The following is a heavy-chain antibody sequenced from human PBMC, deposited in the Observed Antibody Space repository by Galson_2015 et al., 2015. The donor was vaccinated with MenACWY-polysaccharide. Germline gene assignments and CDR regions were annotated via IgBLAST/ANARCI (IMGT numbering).Heavy chain of an antibody. D-gene: IGHD3-3*01. CDR2: IRSSGTNT. Sequence: SLRLSCAASGFTFTSYAMSLVRQAPGKGLEWVSAIRSSGTNTYYADSVKGRFTISRDNSKNTLYLQMNSLRAEDTAVYYCAKDSTDFWSVAGRFDHWGQGTLVTVSP. J-gene: IGHJ5*02. V-gene: IGHV3-23*01. CDR1: GFTFTSYA. CDR3: AKDSTDFWSVAGRFDH.